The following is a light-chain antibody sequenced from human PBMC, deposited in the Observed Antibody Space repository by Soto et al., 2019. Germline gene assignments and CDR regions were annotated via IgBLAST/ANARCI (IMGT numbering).Light chain of an antibody. CDR1: SSDVGGYNY. CDR3: VAWDDNLSSRV. CDR2: EVS. Sequence: QSVLAQPASVSGSPGQSITISCTGTSSDVGGYNYVSWYQQHPGKAPKLMIYEVSDRPSGVSNRFSGSKSGNTASLTISGLQAEDEADYYCVAWDDNLSSRVFXGGTKVTVL. J-gene: IGLJ3*02. V-gene: IGLV2-14*01.